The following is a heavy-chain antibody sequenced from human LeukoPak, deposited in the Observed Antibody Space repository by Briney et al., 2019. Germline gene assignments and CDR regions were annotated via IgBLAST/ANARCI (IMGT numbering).Heavy chain of an antibody. Sequence: PGGSLRLSCAASGFTFNNAWMSWVRQAPGKGLEWVGRIKSKADGGTTDHAAPVKGRFSISRDDSKNTLYLQMNSLKTEDTAVYYCTTGYYYDSRGYLGGLDYWGQGTLVTVSS. CDR3: TTGYYYDSRGYLGGLDY. V-gene: IGHV3-15*01. D-gene: IGHD3-22*01. CDR2: IKSKADGGTT. CDR1: GFTFNNAW. J-gene: IGHJ4*02.